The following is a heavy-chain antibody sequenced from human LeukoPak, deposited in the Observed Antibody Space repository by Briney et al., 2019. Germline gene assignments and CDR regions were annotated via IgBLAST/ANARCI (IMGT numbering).Heavy chain of an antibody. Sequence: ASVKVSCKASGYTFTGYYMHWVRQAPGQGLEWMGWINPNSGGTNYAQKFQGRVTMTRDTSISTAYMELSRLRSDDTAVYYCARGRSTSLYYYYYMDVWGKGTTVTVSS. CDR1: GYTFTGYY. CDR3: ARGRSTSLYYYYYMDV. V-gene: IGHV1-2*02. CDR2: INPNSGGT. J-gene: IGHJ6*03. D-gene: IGHD2-2*01.